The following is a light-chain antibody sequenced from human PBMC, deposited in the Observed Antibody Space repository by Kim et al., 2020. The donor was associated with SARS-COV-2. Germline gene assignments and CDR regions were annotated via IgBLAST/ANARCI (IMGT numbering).Light chain of an antibody. V-gene: IGKV3-11*01. CDR3: QQRSNWPPVFT. J-gene: IGKJ3*01. Sequence: PGEKATPSCRASESVSNYLAWYQQKPGQAPRLHIYDSSTRATGIPARFSGSGSGTDFTLTNSSLEPEDFAVYYCQQRSNWPPVFTFGTGTKVDIK. CDR1: ESVSNY. CDR2: DSS.